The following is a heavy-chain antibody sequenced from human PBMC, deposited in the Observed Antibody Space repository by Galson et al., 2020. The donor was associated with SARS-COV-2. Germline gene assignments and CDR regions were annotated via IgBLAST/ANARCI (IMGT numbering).Heavy chain of an antibody. CDR3: ASEGLRLGELSLYAFDI. Sequence: SQTLSLTCTVSGGSISSSSYYWGWIRQPPGKGLEWIGSIYYSGSTYYNPSLKSRVTISVDTSKNQFSLKLSSVTAADTAVYYCASEGLRLGELSLYAFDIWGQGTMVTVSS. D-gene: IGHD3-16*02. J-gene: IGHJ3*02. CDR2: IYYSGST. CDR1: GGSISSSSYY. V-gene: IGHV4-39*07.